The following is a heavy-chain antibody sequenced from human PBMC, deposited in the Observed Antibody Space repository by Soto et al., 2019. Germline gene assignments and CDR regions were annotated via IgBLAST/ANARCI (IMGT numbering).Heavy chain of an antibody. CDR1: GFTFSSYG. J-gene: IGHJ4*02. V-gene: IGHV3-30*18. D-gene: IGHD5-18*01. Sequence: QVQLVESGGGVVQPGRSLRLSCAASGFTFSSYGMHWVRQAPGKGLEWVAVISYDGSNKYYADSVKGRFTISRDNSKNPLNLQMNSLRAEDTAGYYCAKGSTAMTYFDYWGQGTLVTVSS. CDR3: AKGSTAMTYFDY. CDR2: ISYDGSNK.